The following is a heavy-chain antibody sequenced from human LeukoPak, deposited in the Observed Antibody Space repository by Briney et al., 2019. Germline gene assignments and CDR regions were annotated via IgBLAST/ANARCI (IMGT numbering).Heavy chain of an antibody. CDR2: IGTVGDS. CDR3: ARVGGDYAFDI. J-gene: IGHJ3*02. Sequence: PGGSLRLSCAASGFTFSNYDMHWVRQATGKGLEWVSAIGTVGDSYYSGSVQGRFTISRENAKDFLYLQMNSLRAGDTAIYYCARVGGDYAFDIWGQGTMVTVSS. CDR1: GFTFSNYD. D-gene: IGHD4-17*01. V-gene: IGHV3-13*01.